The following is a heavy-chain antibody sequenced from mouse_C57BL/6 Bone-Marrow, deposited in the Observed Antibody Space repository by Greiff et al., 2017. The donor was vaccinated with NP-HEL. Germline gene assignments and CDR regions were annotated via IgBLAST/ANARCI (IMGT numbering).Heavy chain of an antibody. D-gene: IGHD2-2*01. J-gene: IGHJ4*01. CDR3: ARKDGYDEMDY. CDR2: IYPDSSTI. CDR1: GIDFSRYW. V-gene: IGHV4-1*01. Sequence: AAEGIDFSRYWMSWVRRAPGKGLEWIGEIYPDSSTINYAPSLKDKFIISRDNAKNTLYLQMSKVRSEDTALYYCARKDGYDEMDYWGQGTSVTVSS.